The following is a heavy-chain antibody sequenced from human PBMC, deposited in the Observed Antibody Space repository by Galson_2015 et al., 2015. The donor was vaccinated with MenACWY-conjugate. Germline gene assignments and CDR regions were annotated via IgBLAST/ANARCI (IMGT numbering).Heavy chain of an antibody. CDR3: AKDQRDWVGTVAGTRRNYYYMDV. V-gene: IGHV3-30*02. Sequence: FLRLSCAASGFTFSSYGMHWVRQAPGKGLEWVAFIRYDGSNKYYADSVKGRFTISRDNSKNTLYLQMNSLRAEDTAVYYCAKDQRDWVGTVAGTRRNYYYMDVWGKGTTVTVSS. D-gene: IGHD6-19*01. CDR2: IRYDGSNK. J-gene: IGHJ6*03. CDR1: GFTFSSYG.